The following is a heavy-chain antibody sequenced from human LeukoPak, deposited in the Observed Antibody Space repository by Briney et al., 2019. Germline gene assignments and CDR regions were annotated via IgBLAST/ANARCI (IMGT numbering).Heavy chain of an antibody. Sequence: ASVKVSCKVSGYSLTELSMHWVRQAPGKGLEWMGGFDPEDGETIYAQKFQGRVTMTEDTSTDTAYMELSSLRSEDTAVYYCARETGGRNECASDIWGQGTMVTVSS. CDR2: FDPEDGET. CDR3: ARETGGRNECASDI. J-gene: IGHJ3*02. D-gene: IGHD1-1*01. V-gene: IGHV1-24*01. CDR1: GYSLTELS.